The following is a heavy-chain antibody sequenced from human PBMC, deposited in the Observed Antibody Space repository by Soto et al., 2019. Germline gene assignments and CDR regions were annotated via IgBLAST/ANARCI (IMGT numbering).Heavy chain of an antibody. CDR3: ARGGYCSSTSCFDY. D-gene: IGHD2-2*01. CDR1: GGSISSGGYY. J-gene: IGHJ4*02. CDR2: IYYSGST. V-gene: IGHV4-31*03. Sequence: PSETLSLTCTVSGGSISSGGYYWSWIRQHPGKGLEWIGYIYYSGSTYYNPSLKSRVTISVDTSKNQFSLKLSSVTAADTAAYYCARGGYCSSTSCFDYWGQGTLVTVSS.